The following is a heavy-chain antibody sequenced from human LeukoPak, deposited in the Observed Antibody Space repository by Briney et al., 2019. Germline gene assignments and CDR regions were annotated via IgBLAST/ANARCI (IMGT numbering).Heavy chain of an antibody. CDR1: GYSISSGYY. CDR2: IYHSGNT. D-gene: IGHD1-1*01. Sequence: SETLSLTCAVSGYSISSGYYWGWIRQSPGKGLEWIGSIYHSGNTYYNPSLKSRVTISVDVSKNQFSLQLSSVTAADTAVYYCARTGRRVGYMDVWGNGTTVTVSS. CDR3: ARTGRRVGYMDV. V-gene: IGHV4-38-2*01. J-gene: IGHJ6*03.